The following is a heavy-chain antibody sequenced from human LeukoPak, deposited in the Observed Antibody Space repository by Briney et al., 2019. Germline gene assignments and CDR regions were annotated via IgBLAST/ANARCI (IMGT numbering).Heavy chain of an antibody. V-gene: IGHV4-59*08. Sequence: SETLSLTCSVSGSSISNYYWSWIRQSPGKGLEWIGYIYSTGSTDYNPSLKGRVTISVETSKNQFSLRLSSVTAADTAVYFCARHEGLARPFDYWGQGTLVPVSS. J-gene: IGHJ4*02. CDR3: ARHEGLARPFDY. CDR2: IYSTGST. D-gene: IGHD6-19*01. CDR1: GSSISNYY.